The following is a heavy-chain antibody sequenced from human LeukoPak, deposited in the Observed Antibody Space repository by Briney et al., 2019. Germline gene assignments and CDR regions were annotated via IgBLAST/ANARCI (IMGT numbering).Heavy chain of an antibody. CDR1: GGSFNNYY. V-gene: IGHV4-59*01. J-gene: IGHJ6*03. CDR3: ARLGRGSNGYYYYYYYMDV. Sequence: SETLSLTCAVYGGSFNNYYWSWIRQPPGKGLEWIGYIYYSGSTNYNPSLKSRVTISVDTSKNQFSLKLSSVTAADTAVYYCARLGRGSNGYYYYYYYMDVWGKGTTVTVSS. D-gene: IGHD6-25*01. CDR2: IYYSGST.